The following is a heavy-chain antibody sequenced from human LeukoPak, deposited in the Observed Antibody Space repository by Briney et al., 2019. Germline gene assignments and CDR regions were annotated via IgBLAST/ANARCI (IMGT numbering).Heavy chain of an antibody. V-gene: IGHV3-30*18. CDR2: ISNDGSNK. CDR1: GFTFSSSG. Sequence: GGSLRLSCAASGFTFSSSGMHWVRQAPGKGLEWLAVISNDGSNKYYADSVKGRFTISRDNPKNTLYLEMNSLRAEDTAVYYCAKTGGSYFDYWGQGTLVTVSS. CDR3: AKTGGSYFDY. D-gene: IGHD1-26*01. J-gene: IGHJ4*02.